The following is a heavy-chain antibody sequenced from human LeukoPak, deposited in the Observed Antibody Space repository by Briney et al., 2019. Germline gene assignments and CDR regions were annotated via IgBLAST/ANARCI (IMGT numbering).Heavy chain of an antibody. D-gene: IGHD4-11*01. CDR1: GFTFSSYA. CDR3: TTEGLPGSFDY. J-gene: IGHJ4*02. CDR2: IKNKADAGTA. V-gene: IGHV3-15*01. Sequence: GGSLRLSCAASGFTFSSYAMSWVRQAPGKGLEWVGRIKNKADAGTAEYAAPVKSRFSISRDDSKNTVYLQMNSLETEDTGMYYCTTEGLPGSFDYWGQGTLVTVSS.